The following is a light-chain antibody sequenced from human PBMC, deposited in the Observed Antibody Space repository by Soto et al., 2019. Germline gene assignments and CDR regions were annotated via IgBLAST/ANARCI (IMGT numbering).Light chain of an antibody. CDR1: QGIRTY. V-gene: IGKV1-9*01. J-gene: IGKJ2*01. CDR2: GAS. CDR3: QQLNSYWYT. Sequence: DIQLTQSPSFLSASVGDRVTITCRASQGIRTYLAWYQQKPVKAPKLLTYGASTLQSGVTSRFSGSGSGTEFTLTISILQPEDFVTYYCQQLNSYWYTFGQGTKLEI.